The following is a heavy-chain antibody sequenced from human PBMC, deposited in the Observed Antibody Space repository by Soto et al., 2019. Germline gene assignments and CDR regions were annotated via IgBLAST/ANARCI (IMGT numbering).Heavy chain of an antibody. D-gene: IGHD3-3*01. Sequence: PGGSLRLSCVASGFPFSSYAMSWVRQTPGKGLEWVSGISGSGGRKYYAESVKGRFTISRDNCNDTLSVQMHYLRVEDTAGYFCSKGGHYSLLDIWGQGTVVTVSS. CDR2: ISGSGGRK. CDR1: GFPFSSYA. J-gene: IGHJ3*02. CDR3: SKGGHYSLLDI. V-gene: IGHV3-23*01.